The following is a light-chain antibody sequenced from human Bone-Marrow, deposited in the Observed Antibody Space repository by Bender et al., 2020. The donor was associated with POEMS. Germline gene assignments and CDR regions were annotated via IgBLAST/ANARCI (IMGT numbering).Light chain of an antibody. CDR1: DLGDKY. V-gene: IGLV3-1*01. Sequence: SYDLTQPPSVSVSPGQTASITCSGNDLGDKYVCWYQKRSGQSPVLVIHQDSQRPSGIPERFSGSSSGNTATLTISGTQAMDEADYYCQAWVGSIVVFGGGTKLSVL. J-gene: IGLJ2*01. CDR2: QDS. CDR3: QAWVGSIVV.